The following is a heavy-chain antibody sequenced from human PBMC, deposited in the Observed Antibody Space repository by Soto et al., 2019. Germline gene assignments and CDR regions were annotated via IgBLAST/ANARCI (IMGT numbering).Heavy chain of an antibody. Sequence: QVHLQQSGAEVKKPGASVKVYCKASGYSFATYGIAWVRQAPGQGLEWMGWITPDNGDTNYEQRLRGRVTLTTDSSTSTAYMELRRLRSEDTAVYFCAMLAPCSGGVCYSRPLEYWGQGSLVTVSS. D-gene: IGHD2-15*01. V-gene: IGHV1-18*01. CDR1: GYSFATYG. J-gene: IGHJ4*02. CDR3: AMLAPCSGGVCYSRPLEY. CDR2: ITPDNGDT.